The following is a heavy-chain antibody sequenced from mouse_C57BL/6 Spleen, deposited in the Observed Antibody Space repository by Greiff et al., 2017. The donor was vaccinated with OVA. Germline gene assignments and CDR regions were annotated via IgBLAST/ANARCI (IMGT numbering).Heavy chain of an antibody. J-gene: IGHJ2*01. CDR1: GYTFTDYE. CDR3: TRSLKPSTVVVPYFDY. Sequence: QVQLQQSGAELVRPGASVTLSCKASGYTFTDYEMHWVKQTPVHGLEWIGAIDPETGGTAYDQKFKGKAILTADKSSSTAYMELRSLTSEDSAVYYCTRSLKPSTVVVPYFDYWGQGTTLTVSS. CDR2: IDPETGGT. V-gene: IGHV1-15*01. D-gene: IGHD1-1*01.